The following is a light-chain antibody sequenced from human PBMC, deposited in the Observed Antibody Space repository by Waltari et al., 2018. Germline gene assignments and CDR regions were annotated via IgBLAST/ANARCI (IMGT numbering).Light chain of an antibody. CDR1: ENIRAN. CDR3: QQYNDWPLLFT. CDR2: GAT. Sequence: EIVMTQSPATLSVSPGERVTLSCRASENIRANLAWYQVKPGQAPRLLVYGATARASGVPDRFSGSASGTEFTLTISRLQSEDIATYYCQQYNDWPLLFTFGPGTKVNIK. J-gene: IGKJ3*01. V-gene: IGKV3-15*01.